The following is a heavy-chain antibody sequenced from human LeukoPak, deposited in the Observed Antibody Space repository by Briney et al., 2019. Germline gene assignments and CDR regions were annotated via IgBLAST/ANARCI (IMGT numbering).Heavy chain of an antibody. D-gene: IGHD3-10*01. Sequence: PGGSLRLSCAASGFSVSSSYMYWVRQAPGKGLEWVAVIWYDGSNKYYADSVKGRFTISRDNSKNTLYLQMNSLRAEDTAVYYCARDNGMVRGVNVGYYYYYGMDVWGQGTTVTVSS. CDR2: IWYDGSNK. J-gene: IGHJ6*02. CDR3: ARDNGMVRGVNVGYYYYYGMDV. V-gene: IGHV3-33*08. CDR1: GFSVSSSY.